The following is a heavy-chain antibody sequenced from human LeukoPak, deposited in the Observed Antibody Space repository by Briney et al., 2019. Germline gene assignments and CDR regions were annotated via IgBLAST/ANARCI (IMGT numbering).Heavy chain of an antibody. CDR3: ARDPYSGGYGAYYYYYMDV. Sequence: GGSLRLSCAASGFTFDDYGMSWVRQAPGKGLKWVSGINWNGGSTGYADSVKGRFTISRDNAENSLYLQMNSLRDEDTAVYYCARDPYSGGYGAYYYYYMDVWGKGTTVTVSS. CDR1: GFTFDDYG. V-gene: IGHV3-20*04. D-gene: IGHD6-19*01. CDR2: INWNGGST. J-gene: IGHJ6*03.